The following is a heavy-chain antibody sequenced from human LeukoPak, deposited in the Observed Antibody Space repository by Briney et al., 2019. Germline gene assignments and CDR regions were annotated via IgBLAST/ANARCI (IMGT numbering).Heavy chain of an antibody. J-gene: IGHJ3*02. CDR1: GASIRSGDYY. V-gene: IGHV4-30-4*01. D-gene: IGHD2-15*01. Sequence: SQTLSLTRTVSGASIRSGDYYWSWIRQPPGKGLEWIGYIYGSGSTYYNPSLKSRITISVDTSENRFSLKLSSVTATDTAVYYCARDCSGGSCYGAFDIWGQGTMVTVSS. CDR3: ARDCSGGSCYGAFDI. CDR2: IYGSGST.